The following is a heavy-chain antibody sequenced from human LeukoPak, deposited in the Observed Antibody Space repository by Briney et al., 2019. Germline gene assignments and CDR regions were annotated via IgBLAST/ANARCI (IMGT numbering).Heavy chain of an antibody. CDR2: ISAYNGNT. Sequence: ASVQVSCKASGYTFTNYFIIWVRQPPGQGLEGMGWISAYNGNTNYAQKLQGRVTMTTDTSTSTAYMELRSIRSDDTAVYYCARDFRYSGYDLWGQGTLVTVSS. J-gene: IGHJ4*02. CDR3: ARDFRYSGYDL. V-gene: IGHV1-18*01. CDR1: GYTFTNYF. D-gene: IGHD5-12*01.